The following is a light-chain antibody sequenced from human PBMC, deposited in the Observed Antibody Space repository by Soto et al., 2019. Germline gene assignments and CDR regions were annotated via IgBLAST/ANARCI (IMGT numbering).Light chain of an antibody. CDR3: EAWADSLNGVV. Sequence: QSVLTQPPSASGTPGQRVTISCSGSSSNIGSNSVNWYQQLPGTAPKLLMYSSNQRPSGVPDRFSGSKSGTSASLAISGLQSEDEADDYCEAWADSLNGVVFGGGTKLTVL. V-gene: IGLV1-44*01. J-gene: IGLJ2*01. CDR2: SSN. CDR1: SSNIGSNS.